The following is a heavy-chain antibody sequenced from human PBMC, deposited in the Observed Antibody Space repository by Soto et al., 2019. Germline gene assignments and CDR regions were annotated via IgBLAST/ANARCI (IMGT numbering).Heavy chain of an antibody. Sequence: GASVKVSCKASGGTFSSYAISWVRQAPGQGLEWMGGIIPIFGTANYAQKFQGRVTITADESTSTAYMELSSLRSENTAVYYCARTRALAAILVVGAFDIGGQGTMVTVSS. CDR2: IIPIFGTA. D-gene: IGHD3-22*01. CDR3: ARTRALAAILVVGAFDI. CDR1: GGTFSSYA. J-gene: IGHJ3*02. V-gene: IGHV1-69*13.